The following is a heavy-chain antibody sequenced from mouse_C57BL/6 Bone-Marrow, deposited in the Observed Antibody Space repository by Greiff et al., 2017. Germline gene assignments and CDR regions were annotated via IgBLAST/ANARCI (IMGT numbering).Heavy chain of an antibody. D-gene: IGHD1-1*01. V-gene: IGHV5-15*01. J-gene: IGHJ1*03. Sequence: DVMLVASGGGLVQPGGSLKLSCAASGFTFSDYGMAWVRQAPRKGPEWVAFISNLAYSIYYADTVTGRFTISRENAKNTLYLEMSSLRSEDTAMYYCARHGSTVVATEWYFDVWGTGTTVTVSS. CDR3: ARHGSTVVATEWYFDV. CDR1: GFTFSDYG. CDR2: ISNLAYSI.